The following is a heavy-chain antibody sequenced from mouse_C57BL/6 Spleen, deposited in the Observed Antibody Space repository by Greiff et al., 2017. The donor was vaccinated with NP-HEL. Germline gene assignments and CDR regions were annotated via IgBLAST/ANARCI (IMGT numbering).Heavy chain of an antibody. D-gene: IGHD2-12*01. J-gene: IGHJ1*03. CDR3: SFPYCRYWYFDV. Sequence: QVQLQQPGAELVKPGASVKVSCKASGYTFTSYWMHWVKQRPGQGLEWIGRIHPSDSDTNYNRKFKGKATLTVDKSSSTAYMQLSSLTSEDSAVYYCSFPYCRYWYFDVWGTGTTLTVSS. CDR1: GYTFTSYW. CDR2: IHPSDSDT. V-gene: IGHV1-74*01.